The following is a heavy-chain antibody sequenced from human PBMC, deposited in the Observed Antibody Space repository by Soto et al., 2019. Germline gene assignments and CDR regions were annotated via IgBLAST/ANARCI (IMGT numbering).Heavy chain of an antibody. CDR1: GFSFSSYW. CDR2: IKQDESEK. Sequence: ESGGGLVQPGGSLRISCTVSGFSFSSYWMSWVRQAPGKGLEWVASIKQDESEKYYVDSVKGRFTISRDNADDSLFLQMNSLRADDTAVYFCVRDVAFDYVNWGQGTLVTVSS. D-gene: IGHD3-16*01. V-gene: IGHV3-7*01. J-gene: IGHJ4*02. CDR3: VRDVAFDYVN.